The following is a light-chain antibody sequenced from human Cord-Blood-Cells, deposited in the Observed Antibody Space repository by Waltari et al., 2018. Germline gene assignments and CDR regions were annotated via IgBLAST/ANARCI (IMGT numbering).Light chain of an antibody. CDR3: QQYGSSPLT. Sequence: EIALTQSPGPLSLSPGERAHLSCRASQSVSSSYLAWYQQTPGQAPRLLIYGASSRATGIPDRFSGSGSGTDFTLTISRLEPEDFAVYYCQQYGSSPLTFGGGTKVEIK. J-gene: IGKJ4*01. V-gene: IGKV3-20*01. CDR1: QSVSSSY. CDR2: GAS.